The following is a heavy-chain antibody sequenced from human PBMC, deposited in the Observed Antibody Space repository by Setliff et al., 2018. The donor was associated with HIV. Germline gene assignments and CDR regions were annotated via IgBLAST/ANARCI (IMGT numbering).Heavy chain of an antibody. J-gene: IGHJ4*02. D-gene: IGHD3-10*01. Sequence: PSETLSLTCAVYGGSFSASYWSWIRQAPGKGLEWIGEINHSGITHFNPSLDTQVTMFADTSKNQFSLRLSPVTAADTTIYYCAKGPRGLGLRYYFDYWAQGSQVTVSS. CDR3: AKGPRGLGLRYYFDY. CDR1: GGSFSASY. V-gene: IGHV4-34*01. CDR2: INHSGIT.